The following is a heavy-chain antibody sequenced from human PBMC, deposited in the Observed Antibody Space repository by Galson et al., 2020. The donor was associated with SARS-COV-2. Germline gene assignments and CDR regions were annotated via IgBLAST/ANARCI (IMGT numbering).Heavy chain of an antibody. D-gene: IGHD3-16*01. CDR3: ASHYDYVWGSYRVRSEIAFDI. J-gene: IGHJ3*02. Sequence: GESLKISCAASGFTFSSYAMHWVRQAPGKGLEWVAVISYDGSNKYYADSVKGRFTISRDNSKNTLYLQMNSLRAEDPAVYYCASHYDYVWGSYRVRSEIAFDIWGQGTMVTVSS. V-gene: IGHV3-30*01. CDR2: ISYDGSNK. CDR1: GFTFSSYA.